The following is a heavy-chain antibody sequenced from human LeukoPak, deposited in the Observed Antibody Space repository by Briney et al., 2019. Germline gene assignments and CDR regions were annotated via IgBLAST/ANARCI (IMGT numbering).Heavy chain of an antibody. Sequence: GGSLRLSCAASGFTFSTYWMHWVRQDPGKGLVWVSRISSDASITSYANPVKGRFTISRDNAKNTLYLQMNSLRAEDTALYYCAKDSGWRDFCSGGSCYSSWFDPWGQGTLVTVSS. CDR3: AKDSGWRDFCSGGSCYSSWFDP. CDR1: GFTFSTYW. CDR2: ISSDASIT. V-gene: IGHV3-74*01. D-gene: IGHD2-15*01. J-gene: IGHJ5*02.